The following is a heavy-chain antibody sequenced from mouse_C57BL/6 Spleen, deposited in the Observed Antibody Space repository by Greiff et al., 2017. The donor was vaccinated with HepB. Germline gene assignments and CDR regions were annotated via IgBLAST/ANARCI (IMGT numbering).Heavy chain of an antibody. CDR2: IYPRSGNT. J-gene: IGHJ4*01. D-gene: IGHD2-3*01. Sequence: QVQLKQSGAELARPGASVKLSCKASGYTFTSYGISWVKQRTGQGLEWIGEIYPRSGNTYYNEKFKGKATLTADKSSSTAYMELRSLTSEDSAVYFCAREDDGYLYAMDYWGQGTSVTVSS. CDR3: AREDDGYLYAMDY. CDR1: GYTFTSYG. V-gene: IGHV1-81*01.